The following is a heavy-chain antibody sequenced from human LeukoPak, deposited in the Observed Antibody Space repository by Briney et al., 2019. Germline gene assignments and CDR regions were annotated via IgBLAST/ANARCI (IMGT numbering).Heavy chain of an antibody. Sequence: GGSLRLSCAASGFTFSSYAMHWVRQAPGKGLERVAVISYDGTNKYYGDSVKGRFTISRDNSKNTLYLQMNSLRAEDTAVYYCARGGGYSSSPGDYWGQGTLVTVSS. CDR1: GFTFSSYA. J-gene: IGHJ4*02. D-gene: IGHD6-13*01. CDR2: ISYDGTNK. CDR3: ARGGGYSSSPGDY. V-gene: IGHV3-30-3*01.